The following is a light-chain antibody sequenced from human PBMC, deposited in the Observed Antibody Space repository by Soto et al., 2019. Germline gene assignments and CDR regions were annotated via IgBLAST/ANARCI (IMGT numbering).Light chain of an antibody. Sequence: QSALTKPASVSGSPGQSITISCTGTSSDVGGYKYVSWYQQHPGKAPKLMIYEVTYRPSGVSNRFSGFKSGNTASLTISGLQAEEAADYYCCSYTSSSTLIFGGGTKLTVL. CDR3: CSYTSSSTLI. CDR1: SSDVGGYKY. CDR2: EVT. V-gene: IGLV2-14*01. J-gene: IGLJ2*01.